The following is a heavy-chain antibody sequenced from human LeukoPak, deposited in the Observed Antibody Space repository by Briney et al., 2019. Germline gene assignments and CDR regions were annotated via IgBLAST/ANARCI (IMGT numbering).Heavy chain of an antibody. CDR2: ISSSASTI. D-gene: IGHD3-16*02. Sequence: PGGSLRLSCAASGFTFSSYWMSWVRQAPGKGLEWVSYISSSASTIYYADSVKGRFTISRDNAKNSLYLQMNSLRAEDTAVYYCARGSYDYVWGSYRETHRPTNYWGQGTLVTVSS. V-gene: IGHV3-48*04. CDR1: GFTFSSYW. J-gene: IGHJ4*02. CDR3: ARGSYDYVWGSYRETHRPTNY.